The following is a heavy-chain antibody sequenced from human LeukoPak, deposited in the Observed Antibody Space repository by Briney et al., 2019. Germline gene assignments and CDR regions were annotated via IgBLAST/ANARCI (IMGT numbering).Heavy chain of an antibody. Sequence: SETLSLTCTVPGGSISSYYWSWIRQPPGKGLEWIGYIYYSGSTNYNPSLKSRVTISVDTSKNQFSLKLSSVTAADTAVYYCASTRKHAFDIWGQGTMVTVSS. CDR1: GGSISSYY. CDR3: ASTRKHAFDI. V-gene: IGHV4-59*01. CDR2: IYYSGST. J-gene: IGHJ3*02.